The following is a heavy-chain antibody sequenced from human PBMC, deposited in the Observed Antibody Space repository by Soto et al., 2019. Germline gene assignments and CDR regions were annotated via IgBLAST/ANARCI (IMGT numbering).Heavy chain of an antibody. CDR3: ARDLRRGGYCSGGSCSNWFDP. V-gene: IGHV4-59*01. Sequence: PSETLSLTCTVSGGSISSYYWSWIRQLPGKGLEWIGYIYYSGSTNYNPSLKSRVTISVDTSKNQFSLKLSSVTAADTAVYYCARDLRRGGYCSGGSCSNWFDPWGQGTLVTVS. CDR2: IYYSGST. D-gene: IGHD2-15*01. CDR1: GGSISSYY. J-gene: IGHJ5*02.